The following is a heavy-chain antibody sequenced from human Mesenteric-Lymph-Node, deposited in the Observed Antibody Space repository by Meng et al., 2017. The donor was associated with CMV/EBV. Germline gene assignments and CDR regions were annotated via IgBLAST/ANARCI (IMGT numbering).Heavy chain of an antibody. CDR2: IYYSGST. Sequence: SETLSLTCTVSGGSVSSGSYYWSWIRQPPGKGLEWIGYIYYSGSTNYNPSLKSRVTISVDTSKNQFSLKLSSVTAADTAVYYCARVSCSSTSCYGDYYYYGMDVWGQGTTVTVSS. CDR1: GGSVSSGSYY. V-gene: IGHV4-61*01. CDR3: ARVSCSSTSCYGDYYYYGMDV. D-gene: IGHD2-2*01. J-gene: IGHJ6*02.